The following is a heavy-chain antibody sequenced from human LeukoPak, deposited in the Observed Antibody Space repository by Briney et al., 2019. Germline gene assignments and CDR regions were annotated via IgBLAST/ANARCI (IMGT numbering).Heavy chain of an antibody. D-gene: IGHD2-15*01. CDR1: GGPIISHY. V-gene: IGHV4-59*11. CDR3: GRDALVGHFSYYYMDV. CDR2: ISNSGST. Sequence: PSETLSLTCTVSGGPIISHYWTWIRQSPGKGLERIGDISNSGSTSYNPSLKSRVIISIDTSKHQFSLKLSSVTAADTAMYYCGRDALVGHFSYYYMDVWGKGTTVTVSS. J-gene: IGHJ6*03.